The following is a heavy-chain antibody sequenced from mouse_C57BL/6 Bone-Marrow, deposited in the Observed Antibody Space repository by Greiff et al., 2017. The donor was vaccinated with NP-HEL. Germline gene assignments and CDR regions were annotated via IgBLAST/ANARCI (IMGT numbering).Heavy chain of an antibody. CDR2: ISYDGSN. CDR1: GYSITSGYY. CDR3: ARKRTYGLDY. D-gene: IGHD1-1*02. V-gene: IGHV3-6*01. Sequence: ESGPGLVKPSQSLSLTCSVTGYSITSGYYWNWIRQFPGNKLEWRGYISYDGSNNYNPSLKNRISITRDTSKNQFFLKLNSVTTEDTATYYCARKRTYGLDYWGQGTTLTVSS. J-gene: IGHJ2*01.